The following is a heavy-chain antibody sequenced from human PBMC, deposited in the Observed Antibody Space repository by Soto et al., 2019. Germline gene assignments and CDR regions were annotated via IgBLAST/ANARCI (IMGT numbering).Heavy chain of an antibody. D-gene: IGHD6-6*01. CDR3: AKRSSSSTFDY. J-gene: IGHJ4*02. Sequence: EVQLLESGGGLVQPGESLRLSCAASGFTFSSYAMSWVRQAPGKGLEWVSVISGSDDSTYYADSVKGRFTISRDKSKNTLYLQMNSLRPEDTAVYYCAKRSSSSTFDYWGQGTLVTVSS. CDR2: ISGSDDST. CDR1: GFTFSSYA. V-gene: IGHV3-23*01.